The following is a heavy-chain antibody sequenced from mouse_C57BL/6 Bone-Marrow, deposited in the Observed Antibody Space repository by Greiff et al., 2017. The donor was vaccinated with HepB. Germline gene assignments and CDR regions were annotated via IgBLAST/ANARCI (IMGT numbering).Heavy chain of an antibody. V-gene: IGHV1-69*01. CDR2: IDPSDSYT. CDR1: GYTFTSYW. CDR3: ARSGGLRGYFDY. D-gene: IGHD2-2*01. Sequence: VQLQQPGAELVMPGASVKLSCKASGYTFTSYWMHWVKQRPGQGLEWIGEIDPSDSYTNYNQKFKGKSTLTVDKSSSTAYMQLSSLTSEDSAGYYWARSGGLRGYFDYWGQGTTLTVSS. J-gene: IGHJ2*01.